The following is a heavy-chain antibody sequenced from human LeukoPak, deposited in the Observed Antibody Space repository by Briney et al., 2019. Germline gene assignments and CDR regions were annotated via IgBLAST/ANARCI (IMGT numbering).Heavy chain of an antibody. J-gene: IGHJ4*02. Sequence: GGSLRLSCAASGFAFGSYGMHWVRQAPGKGLEWVAVISYDGSNKYYADSVKGRFTISRDNSKNTLYLQMNSLRAEDTAVYYCARDARPYDSSGYYFLWGQGTLVTVSS. CDR3: ARDARPYDSSGYYFL. D-gene: IGHD3-22*01. CDR2: ISYDGSNK. CDR1: GFAFGSYG. V-gene: IGHV3-30*19.